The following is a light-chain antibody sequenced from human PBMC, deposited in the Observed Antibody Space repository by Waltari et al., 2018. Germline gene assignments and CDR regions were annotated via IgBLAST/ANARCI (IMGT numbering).Light chain of an antibody. CDR1: SRAVVGYEY. V-gene: IGLV2-14*01. J-gene: IGLJ1*01. CDR2: GVS. Sequence: QSALTQPASVSGSPGQSITISCTGTSRAVVGYEYVPWFQQHPGKAPKVMIYGVSNRPSGVSDRFSASKSGVTASLTISGLQAEDEADYYCSSYTSSNTFVFGTGTKVTVL. CDR3: SSYTSSNTFV.